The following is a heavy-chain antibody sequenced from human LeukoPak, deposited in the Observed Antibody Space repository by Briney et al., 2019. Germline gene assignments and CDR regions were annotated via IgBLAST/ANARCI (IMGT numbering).Heavy chain of an antibody. V-gene: IGHV4-59*01. J-gene: IGHJ4*02. D-gene: IGHD6-19*01. CDR2: IYHSGST. CDR3: AREDSSGWYGIFDY. CDR1: GGSISTYY. Sequence: SETLSLTCTVSGGSISTYYWNWIRQPPGKGLEWIGYIYHSGSTNYNPSLQSRVTISVDTSKNQFSLKLSSVTAADTAVYYCAREDSSGWYGIFDYWGQGTLVTVSS.